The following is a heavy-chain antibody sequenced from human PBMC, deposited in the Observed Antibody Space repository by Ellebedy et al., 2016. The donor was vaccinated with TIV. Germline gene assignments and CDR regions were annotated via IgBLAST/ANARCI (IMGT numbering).Heavy chain of an antibody. D-gene: IGHD4-17*01. Sequence: AASVKVSCNASAYTFTNNGISWVRQAPGQGLDWMGWFSGYNGNTYSAQKLQGSFTMTTDTSTSTAYMELRSLRSHDTAVYYCARFVDGDYEDYWGQGALVTVSS. J-gene: IGHJ4*02. CDR1: AYTFTNNG. V-gene: IGHV1-18*04. CDR2: FSGYNGNT. CDR3: ARFVDGDYEDY.